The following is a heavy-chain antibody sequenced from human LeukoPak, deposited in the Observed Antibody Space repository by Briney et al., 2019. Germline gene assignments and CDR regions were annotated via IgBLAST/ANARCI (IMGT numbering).Heavy chain of an antibody. CDR2: IHYSGST. Sequence: SETLSLTCTVSGGSIRSSTYYWGWIRQPPGKGLEWIGSIHYSGSTYYNPSLKSRVTISVDTSKNQFSLKLSSVTAADTAVYYCARDRDTMIQFPPAWFDPWGQGTLVIVSS. J-gene: IGHJ5*02. CDR3: ARDRDTMIQFPPAWFDP. D-gene: IGHD3-22*01. V-gene: IGHV4-39*02. CDR1: GGSIRSSTYY.